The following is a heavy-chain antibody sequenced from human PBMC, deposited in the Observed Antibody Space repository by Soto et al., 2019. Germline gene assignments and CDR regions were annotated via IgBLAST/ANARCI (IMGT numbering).Heavy chain of an antibody. D-gene: IGHD2-15*01. CDR3: ARGGIVAVPAALSSYDDYTNYRFDS. CDR1: GATFSSFA. V-gene: IGHV1-69*01. Sequence: QVQLLQSGAEVKKPGSSVKVSCKASGATFSSFAFSWVRQAPGQGLEWMGVIIPIFDTINYAQKFQGRVTITADESTRTAYMELSSLTSEDTAVYYCARGGIVAVPAALSSYDDYTNYRFDSWGQGTLVSVSS. CDR2: IIPIFDTI. J-gene: IGHJ4*02.